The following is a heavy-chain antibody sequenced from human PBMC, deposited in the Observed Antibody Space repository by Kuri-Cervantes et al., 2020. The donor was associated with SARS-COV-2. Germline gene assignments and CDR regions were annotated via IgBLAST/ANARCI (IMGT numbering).Heavy chain of an antibody. CDR3: ASRRGYSYGIAVGDAFDI. J-gene: IGHJ3*02. D-gene: IGHD5-18*01. CDR2: ISAHDGNT. CDR1: GYTFTVYG. V-gene: IGHV1-18*01. Sequence: ASVKVSCKASGYTFTVYGVTWVRQAPGQGPEWMGWISAHDGNTKYSQKFQGRITMTTDISTNTAYMELESLRSEDTAVYYCASRRGYSYGIAVGDAFDIWGQGTMVTVSS.